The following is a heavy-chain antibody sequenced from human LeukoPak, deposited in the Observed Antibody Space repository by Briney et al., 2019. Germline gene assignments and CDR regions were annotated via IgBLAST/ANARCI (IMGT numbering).Heavy chain of an antibody. D-gene: IGHD2-2*01. CDR1: GGSISSSSYY. V-gene: IGHV4-39*01. J-gene: IGHJ4*02. CDR2: IYYSGST. CDR3: ASRRDIVVVPAAKSDIDY. Sequence: ASETLSLTCTVSGGSISSSSYYWGWIRQPPGKGLEWIGSIYYSGSTYYNPSLKSRVTISVDTSKNQFSLKLSSVTAADTAVYYCASRRDIVVVPAAKSDIDYWGQGTLVTVSS.